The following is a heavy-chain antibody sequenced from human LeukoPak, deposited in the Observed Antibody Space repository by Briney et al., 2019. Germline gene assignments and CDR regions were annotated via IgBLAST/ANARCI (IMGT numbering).Heavy chain of an antibody. Sequence: RGSLRLSCAASGFTSSNYIMNWGPQSPGEGLWRVSSKGRGNSYLDCADSVKGRFTSSRDNAKNSLYIQMAGLRVEDTAVYYGARDLRGVRGDTVDYWGQGTLVTVSS. D-gene: IGHD3-10*01. V-gene: IGHV3-21*01. CDR2: KGRGNSYL. CDR1: GFTSSNYI. J-gene: IGHJ4*02. CDR3: ARDLRGVRGDTVDY.